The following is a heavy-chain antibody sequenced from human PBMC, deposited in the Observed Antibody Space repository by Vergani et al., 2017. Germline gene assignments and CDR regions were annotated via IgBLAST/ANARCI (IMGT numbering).Heavy chain of an antibody. CDR2: INHSGST. Sequence: QVQLQQWGAGLLKPSETLSLTCAVYGGSFSGYYWSWIRQPPGKGLEWIGEINHSGSTNYNPSLKSRVTISVDTSKNQFSLKLSSVTAADTAVYYCARDRGAVAGGLSLWGQGTLVTVSS. D-gene: IGHD6-19*01. CDR3: ARDRGAVAGGLSL. J-gene: IGHJ4*02. CDR1: GGSFSGYY. V-gene: IGHV4-34*01.